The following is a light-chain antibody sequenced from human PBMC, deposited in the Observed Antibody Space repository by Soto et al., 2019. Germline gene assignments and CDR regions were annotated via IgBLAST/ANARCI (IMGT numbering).Light chain of an antibody. CDR2: GNT. Sequence: HSALTQPPSVYGAPDQRVTISCTASSSNIGSPYDVQWYQQLPGTAPKLLLHGNTDRPSGVPDRFSGSKSGTSASLAITGLQADDEADYYCQSYDDSLSVHYVFGTGTKVTVI. CDR3: QSYDDSLSVHYV. V-gene: IGLV1-40*01. J-gene: IGLJ1*01. CDR1: SSNIGSPYD.